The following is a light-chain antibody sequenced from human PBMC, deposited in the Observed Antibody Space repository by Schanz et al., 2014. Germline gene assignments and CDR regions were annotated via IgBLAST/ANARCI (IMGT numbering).Light chain of an antibody. CDR3: CSYAGRSLI. CDR1: SSDVGSYNL. CDR2: EGT. J-gene: IGLJ2*01. Sequence: QSALTQPASVSGSPGQSITISCTGTSSDVGSYNLVSWYQQHPGKAPKLMIYEGTKRPSGVSDRFSGSKSANTASLTISGLQAEDEADYYCCSYAGRSLIFGGGTKLTVL. V-gene: IGLV2-23*01.